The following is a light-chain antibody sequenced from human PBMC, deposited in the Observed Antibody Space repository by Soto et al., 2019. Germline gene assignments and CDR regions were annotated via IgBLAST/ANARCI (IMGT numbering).Light chain of an antibody. CDR1: SGSLASNY. Sequence: NFMLTQPHAGPDSPGKTVTISCTRSSGSLASNYVQWYQHRPGRSPTTVIYEDNHRPSGVPARFASSIASSSNSASLNVSGLKTGDEYDYSCQSYDRSSVVVGGGTKLTVL. CDR3: QSYDRSSVV. J-gene: IGLJ2*01. V-gene: IGLV6-57*01. CDR2: EDN.